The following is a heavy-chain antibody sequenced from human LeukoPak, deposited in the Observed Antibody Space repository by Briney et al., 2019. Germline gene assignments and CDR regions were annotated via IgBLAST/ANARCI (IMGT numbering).Heavy chain of an antibody. CDR2: ISGSGGST. CDR1: GFTFSNYA. CDR3: AKERVNTMIVVVNDY. J-gene: IGHJ4*02. D-gene: IGHD3-22*01. Sequence: GGSLRLSCTASGFTFSNYAMGWVRQAPGKGLEWVSAISGSGGSTYYADSVKGRFTISRDNSKNTLYLQMNSLRAEDTAVYYCAKERVNTMIVVVNDYWGQGTLVTVSS. V-gene: IGHV3-23*01.